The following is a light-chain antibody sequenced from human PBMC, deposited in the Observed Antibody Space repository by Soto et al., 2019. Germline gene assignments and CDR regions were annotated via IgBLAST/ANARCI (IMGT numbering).Light chain of an antibody. CDR3: SSYTSSSTWV. CDR2: DVS. Sequence: QSALTQPASVSGSPGQSVTISCTGTSSDVGGYNYVSWYQQHPGKDPKLMIYDVSTRPSGVSNRFSGSKSGNTASLTISGLQAEDEAVYYCSSYTSSSTWVFGGGTKLTVL. V-gene: IGLV2-14*01. CDR1: SSDVGGYNY. J-gene: IGLJ3*02.